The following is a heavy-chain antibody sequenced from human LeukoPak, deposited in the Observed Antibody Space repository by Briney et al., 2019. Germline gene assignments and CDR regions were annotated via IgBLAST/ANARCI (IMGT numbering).Heavy chain of an antibody. CDR1: GGSVSGYY. D-gene: IGHD3-9*01. Sequence: SETLSLTCAVYGGSVSGYYWSWIRQPPGKGLEWIGEINHSGSTNYNPSLKSRVTISVNTSKNQFSLKLSSVPAADTAVYYLASIKDDILACYYITSHYYYYMDVWGKGTTVTVSS. CDR2: INHSGST. J-gene: IGHJ6*03. CDR3: ASIKDDILACYYITSHYYYYMDV. V-gene: IGHV4-34*01.